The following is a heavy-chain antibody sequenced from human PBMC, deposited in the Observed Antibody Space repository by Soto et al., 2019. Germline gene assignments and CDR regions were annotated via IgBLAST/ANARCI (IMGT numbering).Heavy chain of an antibody. CDR1: GFSLSTSGVG. CDR2: IYWDDDK. J-gene: IGHJ4*02. CDR3: AHRRQQLVALYFDY. Sequence: QITLKESGPTLVKPTQTLTLTCTFSGFSLSTSGVGVGWIRQPPGKALEWLALIYWDDDKRYSPSLKSRLTIPKDTSKNQVVLTMTNMDPVDTATYYCAHRRQQLVALYFDYWGQGTLVTVSS. D-gene: IGHD6-13*01. V-gene: IGHV2-5*02.